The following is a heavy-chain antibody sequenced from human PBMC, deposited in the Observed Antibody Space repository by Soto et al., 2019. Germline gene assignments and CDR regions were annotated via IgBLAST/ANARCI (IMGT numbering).Heavy chain of an antibody. CDR2: ISAYNGKR. CDR3: ARGRLVVSIHDAFDM. J-gene: IGHJ3*02. D-gene: IGHD2-15*01. CDR1: GYTFTSYG. V-gene: IGHV1-18*01. Sequence: QGQLLQSGDEVKTPGASVRVSCRASGYTFTSYGISWVRQAPGQGLEWVAWISAYNGKRDTARKFQGRVTMTLDRSKNTADMPRGDLTSADTAVYYCARGRLVVSIHDAFDMWGKGTTVTVSS.